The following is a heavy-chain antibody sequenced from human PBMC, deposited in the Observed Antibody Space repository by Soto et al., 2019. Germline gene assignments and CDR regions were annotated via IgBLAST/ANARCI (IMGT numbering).Heavy chain of an antibody. J-gene: IGHJ5*01. CDR3: ARGRYCLTGRCFPNWFDS. V-gene: IGHV4-30-4*01. CDR2: IYKSTTT. Sequence: TSETLSLTCSVSGDSISTVDYFWAWIRQPPGQALEYIGYIYKSTTTYYNPSFESRVAISLDTSKSQFSLNVTSVTAADTAVYFCARGRYCLTGRCFPNWFDSWGQGNLVTVS. D-gene: IGHD2-15*01. CDR1: GDSISTVDYF.